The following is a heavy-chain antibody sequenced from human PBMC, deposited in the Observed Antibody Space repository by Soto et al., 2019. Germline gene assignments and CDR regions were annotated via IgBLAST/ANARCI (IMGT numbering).Heavy chain of an antibody. V-gene: IGHV4-34*01. CDR3: ARGGIAARPSYYYGMDV. CDR1: GGSFSGYY. CDR2: INHSGST. Sequence: SETLSLTCAVYGGSFSGYYWSWIRQPPGKGLEWIGEINHSGSTNYNPSLKSRVTISVDTSKNQFSLKLSSVTAADTAVYYCARGGIAARPSYYYGMDVSGQGTTVTVS. D-gene: IGHD6-6*01. J-gene: IGHJ6*02.